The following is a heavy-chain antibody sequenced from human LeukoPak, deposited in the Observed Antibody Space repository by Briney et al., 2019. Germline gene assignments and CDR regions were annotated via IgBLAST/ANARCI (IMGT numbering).Heavy chain of an antibody. J-gene: IGHJ3*02. D-gene: IGHD1-26*01. CDR3: ARQFDGSHPNAFDI. Sequence: GGSLRLFCAASGFTFXTYGMHWVRQAPGKRLXXXXXTWYDGSXKXXXDXXXXXFTIXXDNSKNTLYLQMASLRVEDTAVYYCARQFDGSHPNAFDIWGQGTMVTVSS. CDR2: TWYDGSXK. CDR1: GFTFXTYG. V-gene: IGHV3-33*01.